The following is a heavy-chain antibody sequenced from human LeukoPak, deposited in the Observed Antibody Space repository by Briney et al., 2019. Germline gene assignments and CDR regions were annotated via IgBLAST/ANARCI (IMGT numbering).Heavy chain of an antibody. D-gene: IGHD2-2*01. Sequence: SETLSLTCTVSGGSISSSSYYWGWIRQPPGKGLEWVGSIYYSGSTYYNPSLKSRVTMSVDTSKNQFSLKLSSVTAADTAVYYCAREIPAATYNWFDPWGQGTLVTVSS. CDR1: GGSISSSSYY. J-gene: IGHJ5*02. CDR3: AREIPAATYNWFDP. V-gene: IGHV4-39*07. CDR2: IYYSGST.